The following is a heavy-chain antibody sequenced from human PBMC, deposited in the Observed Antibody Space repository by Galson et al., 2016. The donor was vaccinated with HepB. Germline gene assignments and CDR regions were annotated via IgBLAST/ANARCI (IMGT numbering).Heavy chain of an antibody. CDR1: GFTVSSNY. D-gene: IGHD4-23*01. CDR3: ARDPDYGANGDY. J-gene: IGHJ4*02. V-gene: IGHV3-53*01. Sequence: SLRLSCAASGFTVSSNYMSWVRQAPGKGLEWVSVIYSGGGTYYADSVKGRFTISRDNSKNTLYLQMNSLRAEDTAVYYCARDPDYGANGDYWGQGTLVTVSS. CDR2: IYSGGGT.